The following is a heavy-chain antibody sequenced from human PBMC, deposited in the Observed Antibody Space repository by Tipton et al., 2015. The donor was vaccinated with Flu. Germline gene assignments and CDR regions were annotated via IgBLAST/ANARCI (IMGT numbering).Heavy chain of an antibody. Sequence: QSGPEVKKPGASVKLSCKASGYTFTSYYLHWVRQAPGQGLEWMGWINPNSGGTNYAQKFQGWVTMTRDTSISTAYMELSRLRSDDTAVYYCARDAMGDYYYGMDVWGQGTTVTVSS. V-gene: IGHV1-2*04. CDR2: INPNSGGT. J-gene: IGHJ6*02. CDR1: GYTFTSYY. CDR3: ARDAMGDYYYGMDV. D-gene: IGHD5-18*01.